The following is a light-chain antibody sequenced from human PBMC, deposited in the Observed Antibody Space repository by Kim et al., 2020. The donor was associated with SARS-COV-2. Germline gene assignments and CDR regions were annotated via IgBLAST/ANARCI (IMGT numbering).Light chain of an antibody. CDR2: LGS. CDR3: MQALQTHS. CDR1: QSLLHSNGYNY. Sequence: IVMTQSPLSLPVTPGEPASISCRSSQSLLHSNGYNYLDWYVQKPGQSPQLLIYLGSNRASGVPDRFSGVGSGTDFTLTIISVEAEDVGVYYCMQALQTHSFGQGTKLEI. V-gene: IGKV2-28*01. J-gene: IGKJ2*03.